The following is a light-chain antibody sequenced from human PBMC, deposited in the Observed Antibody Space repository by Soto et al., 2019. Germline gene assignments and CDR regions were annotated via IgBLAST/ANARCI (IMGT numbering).Light chain of an antibody. CDR1: QSISSY. CDR2: AAS. J-gene: IGKJ5*01. Sequence: DIQMTQSPSSLSASVGDRVTITCRASQSISSYLNWYQQKPGKAPKLLIYAASSLQSGVPSRFSGSGSGTDFTPTISSLQPEDFATDYCQQSYSTRITFGQGTRLEIK. CDR3: QQSYSTRIT. V-gene: IGKV1-39*01.